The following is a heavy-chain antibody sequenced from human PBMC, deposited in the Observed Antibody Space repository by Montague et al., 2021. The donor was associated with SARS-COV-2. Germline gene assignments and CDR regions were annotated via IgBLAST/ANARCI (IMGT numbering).Heavy chain of an antibody. CDR1: GFTFSSYG. CDR2: IWYDGSKN. J-gene: IGHJ6*02. Sequence: SLRLSCAASGFTFSSYGMHWVRQAPGKGLEWVAIIWYDGSKNYYADSVKGRFTISRDNSKNTLYLQMNTLGAEDTAVYYWARDSSSGSDWYYYYGMDVWGQGTTVTVSS. CDR3: ARDSSSGSDWYYYYGMDV. V-gene: IGHV3-33*01. D-gene: IGHD6-13*01.